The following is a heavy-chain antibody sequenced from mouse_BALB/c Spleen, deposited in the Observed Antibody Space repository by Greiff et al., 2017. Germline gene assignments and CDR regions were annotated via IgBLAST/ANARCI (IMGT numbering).Heavy chain of an antibody. Sequence: DVQLVESGGGLVKPGGSLKLSCAASGFTFSSYAMSWVRQTPEKRLEWVATISSGGSYTYYPDSVKGRFTISRDNAKNTLYLQMSSLRSEDTAMYYCARHGTTATDAMDYWGQGTSVTVSS. J-gene: IGHJ4*01. D-gene: IGHD1-2*01. V-gene: IGHV5-9-3*01. CDR2: ISSGGSYT. CDR1: GFTFSSYA. CDR3: ARHGTTATDAMDY.